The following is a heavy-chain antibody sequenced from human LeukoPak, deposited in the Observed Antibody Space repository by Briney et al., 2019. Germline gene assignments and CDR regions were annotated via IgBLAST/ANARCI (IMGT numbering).Heavy chain of an antibody. D-gene: IGHD1-1*01. CDR2: ISWNSGRI. CDR1: GFTFDNYV. V-gene: IGHV3-9*01. J-gene: IGHJ4*02. Sequence: GGSLRLSCAASGFTFDNYVMLWVRQAPGKGLEWVSGISWNSGRIGYGDSVKGRFTISRDNAKNSLYLQMNSLKIEDTALYYCASRGTMGDISIYWGQGTLVTVSS. CDR3: ASRGTMGDISIY.